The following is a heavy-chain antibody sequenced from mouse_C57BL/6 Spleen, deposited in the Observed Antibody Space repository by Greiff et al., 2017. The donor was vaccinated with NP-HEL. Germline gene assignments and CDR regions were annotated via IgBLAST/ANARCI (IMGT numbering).Heavy chain of an antibody. V-gene: IGHV5-17*01. J-gene: IGHJ4*01. CDR2: ISSGSSTI. CDR1: GFTFSDYG. CDR3: ARRPYYGSSYNYAMDY. Sequence: EVKVVESGGGLVKPGGSLKLSCAASGFTFSDYGMHWVRQAPEKGLEWVAYISSGSSTIYYADTVKGRFTISRDNAKNTLFLQMTSLRSEDTAMYYCARRPYYGSSYNYAMDYWGQGTSVTVSS. D-gene: IGHD1-1*01.